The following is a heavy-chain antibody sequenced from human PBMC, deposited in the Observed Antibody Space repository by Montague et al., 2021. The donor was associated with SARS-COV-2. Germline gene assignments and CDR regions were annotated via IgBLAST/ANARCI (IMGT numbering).Heavy chain of an antibody. CDR3: ARWGGDYESPYYYYAIDA. V-gene: IGHV4-59*12. CDR1: GGSLSGYY. Sequence: SETLSLTCAVYGGSLSGYYCSWVRQSPRKGLEWIWYTSYSGSTDYNPSLTRRVTISIDTSKTQFSLKLSSVTATDTAVSYCARWGGDYESPYYYYAIDAWGQGTTVTVSS. J-gene: IGHJ6*02. D-gene: IGHD3-16*01. CDR2: TSYSGST.